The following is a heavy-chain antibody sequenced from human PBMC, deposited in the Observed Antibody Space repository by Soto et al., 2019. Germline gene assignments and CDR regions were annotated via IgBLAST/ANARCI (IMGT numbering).Heavy chain of an antibody. CDR1: GFTFSNAW. V-gene: IGHV3-15*01. Sequence: EVQLVEAGGGLVKPGGSLRLSCAASGFTFSNAWMSWVRQAAGKGLEWVGRIKSKTDGGTTDYAAPVKGRFTISRDDSKNTLYLQMNSLKTQDTAVYYCTTDPSAMVLYYFDYWGQGTLVTVSS. D-gene: IGHD5-18*01. J-gene: IGHJ4*02. CDR3: TTDPSAMVLYYFDY. CDR2: IKSKTDGGTT.